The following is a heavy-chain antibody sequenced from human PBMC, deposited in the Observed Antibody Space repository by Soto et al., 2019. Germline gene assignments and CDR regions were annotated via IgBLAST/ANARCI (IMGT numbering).Heavy chain of an antibody. Sequence: KTSETLSLTCTVSGGSISTYYWSWIRQPPGKGLEWIGYIYYSGSTNYNPSLKSRVSISVDTSKNQVSLKLSSVTAADTAVYYCARDRLANWFDPWGQGTLVTVSS. D-gene: IGHD3-9*01. V-gene: IGHV4-59*01. CDR3: ARDRLANWFDP. CDR2: IYYSGST. J-gene: IGHJ5*02. CDR1: GGSISTYY.